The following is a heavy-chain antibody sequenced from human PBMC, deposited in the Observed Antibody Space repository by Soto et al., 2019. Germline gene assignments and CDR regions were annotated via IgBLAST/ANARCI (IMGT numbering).Heavy chain of an antibody. CDR2: IYWDDDK. Sequence: KSGPTLVNPTQTLTLTCTFSGFSLSTSGVGVGWIRQPPGKALEWLALIYWDDDKRYSPSLKSRLTITKDTSKNQVVLTMTNMDPMDTATYYCAHRGCDILTGYYPLGFDPWGQGTLVTVSS. J-gene: IGHJ5*02. CDR3: AHRGCDILTGYYPLGFDP. CDR1: GFSLSTSGVG. D-gene: IGHD3-9*01. V-gene: IGHV2-5*02.